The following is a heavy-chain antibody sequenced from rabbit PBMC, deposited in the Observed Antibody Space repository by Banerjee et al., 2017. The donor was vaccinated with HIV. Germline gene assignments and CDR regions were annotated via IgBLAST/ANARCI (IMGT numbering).Heavy chain of an antibody. CDR3: ARDGAGYPGYGAAITYFNL. J-gene: IGHJ4*01. Sequence: QEQLVESGGGLVQPEGSLTLTCTASGFSFSNTYYMCWVRQAPGKGLEWIACIYAGSSGSTYYASWAKGRFTISKTSSTTVTLQMTSLTAADTATYFCARDGAGYPGYGAAITYFNLWGPGTLVTVS. D-gene: IGHD7-1*01. CDR2: IYAGSSGST. CDR1: GFSFSNTYY. V-gene: IGHV1S45*01.